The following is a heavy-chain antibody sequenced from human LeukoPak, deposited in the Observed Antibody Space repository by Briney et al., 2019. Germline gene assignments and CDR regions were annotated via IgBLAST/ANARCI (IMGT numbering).Heavy chain of an antibody. J-gene: IGHJ4*02. Sequence: GGSLRLSCAGSGFIFSDFYINWIRQSPGRGLEGLASISPSGSHTMYGDSVRGRFVISRDNTKKSVFIQMNSLRVEDTAVYFCASDQVSGVFDYWGQGARVTVS. D-gene: IGHD5/OR15-5a*01. CDR3: ASDQVSGVFDY. CDR2: ISPSGSHT. V-gene: IGHV3-11*05. CDR1: GFIFSDFY.